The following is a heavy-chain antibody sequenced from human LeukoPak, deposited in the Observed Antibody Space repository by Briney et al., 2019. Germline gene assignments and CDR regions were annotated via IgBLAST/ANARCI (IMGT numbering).Heavy chain of an antibody. Sequence: PSETLSLTCTVSSGSIGSSIYYWGWIRQPPGKGLEWIGSIYYSGSTSYNPSLKSRVTISVDTSKNQFSLRLSSVTAADTAVYYCARDRADVPYYFYYMDVWGKGTTVTVSS. CDR1: SGSIGSSIYY. D-gene: IGHD4/OR15-4a*01. J-gene: IGHJ6*03. CDR3: ARDRADVPYYFYYMDV. CDR2: IYYSGST. V-gene: IGHV4-39*07.